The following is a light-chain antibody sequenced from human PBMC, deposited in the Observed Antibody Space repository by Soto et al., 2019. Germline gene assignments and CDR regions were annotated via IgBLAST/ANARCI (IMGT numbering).Light chain of an antibody. J-gene: IGKJ1*01. V-gene: IGKV3-15*01. CDR2: GAS. CDR3: QQYNNWTRT. CDR1: QSVSSD. Sequence: EIVFTQSPATRSVSPGERATLSCRASQSVSSDLAWYHQKPGQAPRILIYGASTRETGIPARFSGSGSGTEFTLTINSLQSEDFAVDYCQQYNNWTRTFGQGTKVDIK.